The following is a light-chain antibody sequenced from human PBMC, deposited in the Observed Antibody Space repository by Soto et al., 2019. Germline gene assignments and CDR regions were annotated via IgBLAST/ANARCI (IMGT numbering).Light chain of an antibody. V-gene: IGLV2-14*01. J-gene: IGLJ1*01. CDR3: SSYTSSSTLYV. Sequence: QAVVTQPASVSGSPGQSITISCTGTSSDVGDNNYVSWYQQHPGKAPKLMIYDVTHRPSGIPNRFSGSKSGNTASLTISGLQAEDEADYYCSSYTSSSTLYVFGTGTKLTVL. CDR1: SSDVGDNNY. CDR2: DVT.